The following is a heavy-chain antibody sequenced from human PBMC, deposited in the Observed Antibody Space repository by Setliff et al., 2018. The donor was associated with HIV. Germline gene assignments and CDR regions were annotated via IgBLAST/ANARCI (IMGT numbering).Heavy chain of an antibody. CDR3: AKLTRVVVNRADAFDI. J-gene: IGHJ3*02. Sequence: ASVKVSCKASGYTFTGYYMHWVRQAPGQGLEWMGRINPNSGGTNYARKFQGRVTMTRDTSITTAYMELSRLRSDDTAMYYCAKLTRVVVNRADAFDIWGQGTMVTVSS. V-gene: IGHV1-2*06. CDR1: GYTFTGYY. CDR2: INPNSGGT. D-gene: IGHD3-22*01.